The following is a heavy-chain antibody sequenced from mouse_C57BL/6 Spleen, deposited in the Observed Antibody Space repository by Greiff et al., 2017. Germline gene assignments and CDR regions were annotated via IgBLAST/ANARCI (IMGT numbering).Heavy chain of an antibody. V-gene: IGHV1-53*01. J-gene: IGHJ3*01. D-gene: IGHD1-1*01. CDR3: ARGVTTVPFFAY. CDR2: INPSNGGT. Sequence: QVQLQQPGTELVKPGASVKLSCKASGYTFTSYWMHWVKQRPGQGLEWIGNINPSNGGTNYNEKFKSKATMTVVNSSSTAYMQLSSLTSEDSAVYYCARGVTTVPFFAYWGQGTLVTVSA. CDR1: GYTFTSYW.